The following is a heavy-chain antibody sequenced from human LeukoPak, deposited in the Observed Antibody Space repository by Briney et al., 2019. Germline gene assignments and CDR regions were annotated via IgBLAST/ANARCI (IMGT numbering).Heavy chain of an antibody. CDR2: IYYSGST. V-gene: IGHV4-59*01. CDR3: ARVRPVGSSWIFDY. D-gene: IGHD6-13*01. J-gene: IGHJ4*02. CDR1: GGSISSYY. Sequence: PSETLSLACTVSGGSISSYYWSWIRQPPGKGLEWVGYIYYSGSTNYNPSLKGRVTISVDSSKNQFSLKLSSVTAADTAVYYCARVRPVGSSWIFDYWGQGTPVTVSS.